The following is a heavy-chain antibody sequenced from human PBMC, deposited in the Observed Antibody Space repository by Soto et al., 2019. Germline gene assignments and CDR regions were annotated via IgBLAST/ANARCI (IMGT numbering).Heavy chain of an antibody. J-gene: IGHJ4*02. V-gene: IGHV4-31*03. CDR1: GGSISSGGYF. CDR2: IFYSGTT. D-gene: IGHD1-1*01. CDR3: ASGVLY. Sequence: SETLSVTCTVSGGSISSGGYFWSWIRQPPGKGLEWIGNIFYSGTTYYNPSLKSRVTISVDTSKNQFSLKLSSVTAADTAVYFCASGVLYWGQGTLVIVSS.